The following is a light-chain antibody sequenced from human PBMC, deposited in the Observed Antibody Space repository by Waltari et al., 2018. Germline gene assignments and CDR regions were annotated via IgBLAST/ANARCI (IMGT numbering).Light chain of an antibody. Sequence: QSALTQPASVSGSPGQSITIPCTGTSSDVGAYNYVSWYHHHPGKAPKIMIYQVSNRPSGVSNRLSGSKSGNTASLTISGLQAEDEGDYYCSSYTTSGTFVFGGGTKLTVL. J-gene: IGLJ2*01. CDR1: SSDVGAYNY. V-gene: IGLV2-14*01. CDR2: QVS. CDR3: SSYTTSGTFV.